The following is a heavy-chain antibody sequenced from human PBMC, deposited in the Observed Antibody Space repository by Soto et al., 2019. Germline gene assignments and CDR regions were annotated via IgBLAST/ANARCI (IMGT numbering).Heavy chain of an antibody. Sequence: ASVKVSCKASGYTFTSYYINWVRQVPGQGLEWMAWINPDSGCTYYAKKFEGRVTMTRDTSISTVYMELTSLRSDDTDVYHCERDSVQLLTNWFDPWGQGTLVTVSS. D-gene: IGHD1-1*01. CDR2: INPDSGCT. J-gene: IGHJ5*02. V-gene: IGHV1-2*02. CDR3: ERDSVQLLTNWFDP. CDR1: GYTFTSYY.